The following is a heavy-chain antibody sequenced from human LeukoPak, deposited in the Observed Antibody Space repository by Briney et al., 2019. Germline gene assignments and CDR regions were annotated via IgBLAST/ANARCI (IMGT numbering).Heavy chain of an antibody. J-gene: IGHJ4*02. D-gene: IGHD4-17*01. CDR3: ARANGDYSSYYFDY. CDR2: IIPIFGTA. CDR1: GGTFSSYA. V-gene: IGHV1-69*01. Sequence: LVKVSCKASGGTFSSYAISWVRQAPGQGLEWMGGIIPIFGTANYAQKFQGRVTITADESTSTACMELSSLRSEDTAVYYCARANGDYSSYYFDYWGQGTLVTVSS.